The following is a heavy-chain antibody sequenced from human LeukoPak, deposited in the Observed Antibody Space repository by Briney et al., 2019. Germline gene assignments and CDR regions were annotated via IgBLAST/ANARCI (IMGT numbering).Heavy chain of an antibody. Sequence: SGGSLRLSCAASGFTFSSYAISWVRQAPGQGLEWMGRIIPILGIANYAQKFQGRVTITADKSTSTAYMELSSLRSEDTAVYYCARDRGYCSGGSCRYYYGMDVWGQGTTVTVSS. V-gene: IGHV1-69*04. CDR2: IIPILGIA. CDR3: ARDRGYCSGGSCRYYYGMDV. CDR1: GFTFSSYA. D-gene: IGHD2-15*01. J-gene: IGHJ6*02.